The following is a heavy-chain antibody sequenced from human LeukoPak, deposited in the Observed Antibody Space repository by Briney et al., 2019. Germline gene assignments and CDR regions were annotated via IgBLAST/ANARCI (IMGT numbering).Heavy chain of an antibody. CDR1: GYTFTSYG. J-gene: IGHJ6*02. Sequence: ASVKVSCKASGYTFTSYGISWVRQAPGQGLEWMGWISAYNGNTNYAQKLQGRVTMTTDTSTSTAYMELRSLRSDDTAVYYCAGEGIGIAAAGNYYYYGMDVWGQGTTVTVSS. D-gene: IGHD6-13*01. CDR3: AGEGIGIAAAGNYYYYGMDV. CDR2: ISAYNGNT. V-gene: IGHV1-18*01.